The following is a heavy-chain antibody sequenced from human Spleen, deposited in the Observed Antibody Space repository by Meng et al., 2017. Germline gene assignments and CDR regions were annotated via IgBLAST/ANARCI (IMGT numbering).Heavy chain of an antibody. CDR3: ARGPTTMAHDFDY. V-gene: IGHV4-34*01. Sequence: VQLRGSRAGLVYPLDTRSLPCFVAGGSFSDYYWSWIRQPPGKGLEWIGEINHSGSTNYNPSLESRATISVDTSQNNLSLKLSSVTAADSAVYYCARGPTTMAHDFDYWGQGTLVTVSS. CDR2: INHSGST. D-gene: IGHD4-11*01. J-gene: IGHJ4*02. CDR1: GGSFSDYY.